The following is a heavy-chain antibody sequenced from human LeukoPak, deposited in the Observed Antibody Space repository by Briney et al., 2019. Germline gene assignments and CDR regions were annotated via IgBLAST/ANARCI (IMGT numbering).Heavy chain of an antibody. V-gene: IGHV4-39*01. CDR1: GGSISSSSYY. J-gene: IGHJ6*02. CDR2: IYYSGST. Sequence: PSETLSLTCTVSGGSISSSSYYWGWIRQPPGKGLEWIGSIYYSGSTYYNPSLKSRVTISVDTSKNQFSLKLSSVTAADTAVYYCARYFLGYCSSTSCSKDYYGMDVWGQGTTVTVSS. CDR3: ARYFLGYCSSTSCSKDYYGMDV. D-gene: IGHD2-2*01.